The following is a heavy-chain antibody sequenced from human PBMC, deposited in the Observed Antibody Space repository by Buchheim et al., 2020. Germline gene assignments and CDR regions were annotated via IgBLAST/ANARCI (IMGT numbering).Heavy chain of an antibody. CDR3: ARVSGGGFDP. CDR1: GFSINSGYY. Sequence: QVQLQESGPGLVKPSETLSLSCVVSGFSINSGYYWGWIRQPPGKGLEWIGTIYHSGTTEYNPSLRSRVTISVDTSKNQFSVKLSSVTAADTALYCCARVSGGGFDPWGQGTL. V-gene: IGHV4-38-2*01. CDR2: IYHSGTT. J-gene: IGHJ5*02. D-gene: IGHD3-3*01.